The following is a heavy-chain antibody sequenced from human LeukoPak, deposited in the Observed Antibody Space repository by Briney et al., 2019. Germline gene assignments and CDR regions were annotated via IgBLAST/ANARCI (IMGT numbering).Heavy chain of an antibody. CDR1: GITLRNYA. Sequence: GGSLRLSCEASGITLRNYAMSWVRQAPGKGLEWVSLISGSGGSTYYADSVKGRFTISRDNSKNTLYLQMNSLRAEDTAVYYCAKCIVGATAPFDYWGQGTLVTVSS. CDR3: AKCIVGATAPFDY. J-gene: IGHJ4*02. V-gene: IGHV3-23*01. D-gene: IGHD1-26*01. CDR2: ISGSGGST.